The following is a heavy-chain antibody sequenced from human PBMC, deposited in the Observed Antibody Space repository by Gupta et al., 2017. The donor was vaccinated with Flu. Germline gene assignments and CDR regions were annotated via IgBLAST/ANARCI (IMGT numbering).Heavy chain of an antibody. CDR2: IYWNDDK. Sequence: QITLNASGPAVVKPTQTLTLPCTFSGFSLSSNGVGVGWIRQPPGKALEWLALIYWNDDKRYSPSLNSRLTSTKDTSKNQVVLTMANMDPVDTATYYCAHTMFYDFWIGPGGFAFDIWGQGTMVTVSS. D-gene: IGHD3-3*01. V-gene: IGHV2-5*01. J-gene: IGHJ3*02. CDR1: GFSLSSNGVG. CDR3: AHTMFYDFWIGPGGFAFDI.